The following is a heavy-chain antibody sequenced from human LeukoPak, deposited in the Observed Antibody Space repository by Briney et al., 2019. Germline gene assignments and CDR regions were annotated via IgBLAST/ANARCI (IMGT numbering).Heavy chain of an antibody. V-gene: IGHV3-48*04. D-gene: IGHD2-15*01. Sequence: GGSLRLSCAASGYPFSNYGMDWVRQTPGRGLEWISYISGRATNTEYADSVEARFTISRDNAENTLYLQMDNLRAEDTAVYYCAREGGGYRLFEFWGQGLLVTVSS. CDR2: ISGRATNT. J-gene: IGHJ4*02. CDR3: AREGGGYRLFEF. CDR1: GYPFSNYG.